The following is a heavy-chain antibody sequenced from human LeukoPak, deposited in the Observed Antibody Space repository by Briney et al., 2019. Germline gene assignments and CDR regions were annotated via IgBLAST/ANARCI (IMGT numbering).Heavy chain of an antibody. Sequence: GESLKISCKGCGYRFTCYWIGWGRQMPGKGLEWVGIIYPGDSDTRYSPSFQGQVTTSADKSIRTAYLQWSSLKASDTAMYYCAGQAHSYGRPEHFDYWGQGTLVTVSS. CDR3: AGQAHSYGRPEHFDY. D-gene: IGHD5-18*01. CDR2: IYPGDSDT. CDR1: GYRFTCYW. V-gene: IGHV5-51*01. J-gene: IGHJ4*02.